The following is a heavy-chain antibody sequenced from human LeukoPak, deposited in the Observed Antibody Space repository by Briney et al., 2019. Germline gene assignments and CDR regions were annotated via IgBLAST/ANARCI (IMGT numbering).Heavy chain of an antibody. D-gene: IGHD2-8*02. Sequence: SETLSLTCTVSGGSISSYYWSWIRQPPGKGLEWIGYIYYSGSTNYNPSLKSRVAISVDTSKNQFSLKLSSATAADTAVYYCATTSTGDYYYYYMDVWGKGTTVTVSS. J-gene: IGHJ6*03. CDR1: GGSISSYY. CDR3: ATTSTGDYYYYYMDV. CDR2: IYYSGST. V-gene: IGHV4-59*01.